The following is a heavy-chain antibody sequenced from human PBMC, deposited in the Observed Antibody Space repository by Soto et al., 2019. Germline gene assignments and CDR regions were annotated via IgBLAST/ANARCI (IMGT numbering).Heavy chain of an antibody. CDR3: ASEYGDRGYDS. CDR2: IWNDGNTN. V-gene: IGHV3-33*01. Sequence: QVQLVESGGGVVQPGRSLRLSCAASGFTLSRYGMHWVRQAPGKGLEWVAIIWNDGNTNSYADSVKGRFAISRDSTMNALYLQMNSLMVEDTAVYYCASEYGDRGYDSCGQATQVTVSS. D-gene: IGHD3-22*01. J-gene: IGHJ4*02. CDR1: GFTLSRYG.